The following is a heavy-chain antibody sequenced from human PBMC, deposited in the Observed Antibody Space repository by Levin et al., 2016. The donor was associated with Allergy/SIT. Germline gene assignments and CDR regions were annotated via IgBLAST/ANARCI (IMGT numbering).Heavy chain of an antibody. J-gene: IGHJ6*02. CDR2: IYSGGST. D-gene: IGHD6-19*01. CDR3: ARDLCNWSSGWHYGWNYYYGMDV. Sequence: WIRQPPGKGLEWVSVIYSGGSTYYADSVKGRFTISRDNSKNTLYLQMNSLRAEDTAVYYCARDLCNWSSGWHYGWNYYYGMDVWGQGTTVTVSS. V-gene: IGHV3-53*01.